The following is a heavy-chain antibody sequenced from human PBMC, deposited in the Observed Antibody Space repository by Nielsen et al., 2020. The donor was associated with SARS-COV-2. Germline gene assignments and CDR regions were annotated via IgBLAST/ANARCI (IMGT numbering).Heavy chain of an antibody. CDR1: GFTFSSYW. CDR2: IWYDGSNK. D-gene: IGHD2-15*01. Sequence: GGSLRLSCAASGFTFSSYWMSWVRQAPGKGLEWVAVIWYDGSNKYYADSVKGRFTISRDNSRNTPYLQMNSLRTEDTAMYYCARGEDYSTMDVWGQGTTVTVSS. CDR3: ARGEDYSTMDV. V-gene: IGHV3-33*08. J-gene: IGHJ6*02.